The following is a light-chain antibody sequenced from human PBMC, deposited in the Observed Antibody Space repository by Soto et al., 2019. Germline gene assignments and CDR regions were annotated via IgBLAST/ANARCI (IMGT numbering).Light chain of an antibody. V-gene: IGKV3-20*01. CDR3: QQYGTSPET. CDR2: GAS. Sequence: EIVLTQSPGTLSLSPGERATLSCRASQSVNSNYLAWYQRKPGQAPRLLIYGASSRATGIPDRFSGSGSGTDFTLIISRLEPADVAVYYCQQYGTSPETFGQGTKVEIK. CDR1: QSVNSNY. J-gene: IGKJ1*01.